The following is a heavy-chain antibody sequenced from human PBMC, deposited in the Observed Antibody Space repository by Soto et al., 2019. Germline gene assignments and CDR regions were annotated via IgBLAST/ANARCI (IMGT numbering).Heavy chain of an antibody. J-gene: IGHJ4*02. D-gene: IGHD2-15*01. CDR3: TRGGPLGNYFDY. Sequence: EVQLVESGGGLVMPGGSLRHSCAASGFTFDNAWMNWVRQAPGKGLEWVGRIKRNVDGGTIDYAESVKGRFSISRDDSKNTLYLQMNSLKTEDTAVYYCTRGGPLGNYFDYWGQGTLVAVSS. CDR1: GFTFDNAW. CDR2: IKRNVDGGTI. V-gene: IGHV3-15*07.